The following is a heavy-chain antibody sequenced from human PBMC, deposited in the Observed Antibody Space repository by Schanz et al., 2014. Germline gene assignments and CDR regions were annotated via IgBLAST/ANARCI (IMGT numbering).Heavy chain of an antibody. CDR1: GFGLGGIN. CDR2: ISSSSSYI. D-gene: IGHD6-13*01. V-gene: IGHV3-21*06. Sequence: VQLVEPGGGLAKPGGSLRLSCEASGFGLGGINMTWVGQAPGKGLEWVSSISSSSSYIYYADSVKGRFTISRDNAKSSLFLQMNSLRAEDTAVYYCVREVGAAAGLAWGLDYWGRGTLVTVSS. J-gene: IGHJ4*02. CDR3: VREVGAAAGLAWGLDY.